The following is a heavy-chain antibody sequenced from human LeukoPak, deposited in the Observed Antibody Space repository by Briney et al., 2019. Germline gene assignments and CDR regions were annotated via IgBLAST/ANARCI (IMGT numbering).Heavy chain of an antibody. Sequence: SQTLSLTCAISGDSVSSNSAAWTWIRQSPSRGLEWLGRTYYRSNWYNDYAVSVKGRITINPDTTKNQFSLQLNSVTPEDTAVYYCARGGRFAFDYWGQGTLVTVPS. J-gene: IGHJ4*02. CDR2: TYYRSNWYN. V-gene: IGHV6-1*01. D-gene: IGHD3-10*01. CDR3: ARGGRFAFDY. CDR1: GDSVSSNSAA.